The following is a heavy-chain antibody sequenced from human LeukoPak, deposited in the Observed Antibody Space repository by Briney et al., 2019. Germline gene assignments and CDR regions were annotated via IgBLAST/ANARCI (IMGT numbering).Heavy chain of an antibody. Sequence: GSLRLFWAGSGFTFRNYWMHRVRQSPGKGPVWVSRISTDGSSTDYADSVKGRFTISRDNAKNSLYLQMNSLRAEDTAVYYCARGAVTAIHAFDIWGQGTMVIVSS. V-gene: IGHV3-74*01. D-gene: IGHD2-21*02. CDR2: ISTDGSST. CDR1: GFTFRNYW. CDR3: ARGAVTAIHAFDI. J-gene: IGHJ3*02.